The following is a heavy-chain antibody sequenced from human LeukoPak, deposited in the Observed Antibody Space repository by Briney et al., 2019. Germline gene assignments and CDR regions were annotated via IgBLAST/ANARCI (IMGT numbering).Heavy chain of an antibody. D-gene: IGHD3-3*01. CDR1: GFPFDDYG. J-gene: IGHJ4*02. CDR3: ARGGYYGSGRYYFDS. V-gene: IGHV3-20*04. CDR2: ISWNGGST. Sequence: GGSLRLSCAASGFPFDDYGMSWVRQAPGKGLEWVSGISWNGGSTGYADSVKGRFTISRDNAKNTLHLQMNSLRAEDTAVYYCARGGYYGSGRYYFDSWGQGTLVTVSS.